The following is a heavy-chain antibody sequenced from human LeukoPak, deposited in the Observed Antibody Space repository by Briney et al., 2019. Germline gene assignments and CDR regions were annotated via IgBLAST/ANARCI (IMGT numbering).Heavy chain of an antibody. CDR2: IDPSDSYT. V-gene: IGHV5-10-1*04. CDR3: ARQGECLQYYYFDF. J-gene: IGHJ4*02. Sequence: GESLKISCKGSGYSFTSYWISWVRQMPGKGLEWMGRIDPSDSYTNYSPSFQGQVTISADKSISTAYLQWSSLKASDTAMYYCARQGECLQYYYFDFWGQGTLVTVSS. CDR1: GYSFTSYW. D-gene: IGHD5-24*01.